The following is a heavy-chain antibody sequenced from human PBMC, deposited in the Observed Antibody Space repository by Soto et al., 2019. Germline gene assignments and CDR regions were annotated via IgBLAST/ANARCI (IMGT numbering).Heavy chain of an antibody. CDR2: INPNSGGT. Sequence: QVQLVQSGAEVKKPGASVKVSCKASGYTFTGYYMHWVRQAPGQGLEWMGWINPNSGGTNYAQKFQGEVTMTRDTSISTAYMQLSRLRSDDTAVYYCACAQNYLLQDYYGMDVWGQGTTVTVSS. V-gene: IGHV1-2*02. D-gene: IGHD2-2*01. J-gene: IGHJ6*02. CDR3: ACAQNYLLQDYYGMDV. CDR1: GYTFTGYY.